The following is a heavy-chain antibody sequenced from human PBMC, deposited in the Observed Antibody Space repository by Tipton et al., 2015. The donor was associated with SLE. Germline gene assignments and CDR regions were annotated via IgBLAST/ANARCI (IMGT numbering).Heavy chain of an antibody. CDR3: ARGLDTAMSPDAFDI. V-gene: IGHV3-30*04. CDR2: ISYDGSNK. Sequence: SLRLSCAASGFTFSNYAMHWVRQAPGKGLEWVAVISYDGSNKYYADSVKGRFTISRDNSKNTLYLQMNSLRAEDTAVYYCARGLDTAMSPDAFDIWGQGTMLTVSS. D-gene: IGHD5-18*01. CDR1: GFTFSNYA. J-gene: IGHJ3*02.